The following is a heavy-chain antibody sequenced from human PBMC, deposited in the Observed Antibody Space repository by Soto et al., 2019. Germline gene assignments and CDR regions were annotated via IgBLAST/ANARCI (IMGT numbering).Heavy chain of an antibody. Sequence: ASVKVSCKASGYTFTSYGISWVRQAPGQGLEWMGWISAYNGNTNYAQKLQGRVTMTTDTSTSTAYMELRSLRSDDTAVYYGARDKESPGIAAADAFDIWGQGTMVTVSS. V-gene: IGHV1-18*01. CDR3: ARDKESPGIAAADAFDI. J-gene: IGHJ3*02. CDR1: GYTFTSYG. CDR2: ISAYNGNT. D-gene: IGHD6-13*01.